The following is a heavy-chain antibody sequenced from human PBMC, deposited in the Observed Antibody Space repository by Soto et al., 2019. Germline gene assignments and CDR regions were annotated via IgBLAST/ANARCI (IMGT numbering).Heavy chain of an antibody. CDR1: GFTFSDYW. V-gene: IGHV3-7*03. CDR3: VKDGGYCSSSTCYAPRNHYFDS. CDR2: IKFDGSEK. Sequence: PRLSCEASGFTFSDYWMSWVRQAPGKGPEWVANIKFDGSEKQYVDSVRGRFTISRDNSRSSLSLQVNSLRAGDTAVYYCVKDGGYCSSSTCYAPRNHYFDSWGQGTLVTVSS. J-gene: IGHJ4*02. D-gene: IGHD2-2*01.